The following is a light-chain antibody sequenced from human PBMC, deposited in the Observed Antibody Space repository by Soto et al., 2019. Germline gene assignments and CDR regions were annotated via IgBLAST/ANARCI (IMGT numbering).Light chain of an antibody. Sequence: EMVLTQSPGTLSFSTGHRATISCRASQSVSSSYLAWYQQKPGQAPRLLIYGASSGATGIPARFSGTGSGTDFTLTISRLEPEDFAVYYCQQYGSSPGTFGQGTKVDIK. CDR2: GAS. V-gene: IGKV3-20*01. CDR1: QSVSSSY. CDR3: QQYGSSPGT. J-gene: IGKJ1*01.